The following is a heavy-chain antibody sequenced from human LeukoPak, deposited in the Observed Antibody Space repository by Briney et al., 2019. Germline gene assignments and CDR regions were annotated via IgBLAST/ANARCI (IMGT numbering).Heavy chain of an antibody. D-gene: IGHD5-12*01. V-gene: IGHV1-2*02. CDR1: GYTLVGYY. CDR3: AREYSASEH. CDR2: IDPYTGNT. J-gene: IGHJ4*02. Sequence: ASVKVSCKASGYTLVGYYLHWVRQAPGQGLGWMAWIDPYTGNTHYAQKFQGRITVTRDTSVSTTYMELSWLTSDDTARYYCAREYSASEHWGQGTLVTVSS.